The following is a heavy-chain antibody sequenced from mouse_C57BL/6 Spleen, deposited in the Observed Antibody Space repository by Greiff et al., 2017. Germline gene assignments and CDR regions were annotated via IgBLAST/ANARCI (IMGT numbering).Heavy chain of an antibody. CDR1: GYAFSSSW. J-gene: IGHJ1*03. CDR3: ARGDGYYAWYFDV. CDR2: IYPGDGDT. Sequence: VQLQESGPELVKPGASVKISCKASGYAFSSSWMNWVKQRPGKGLEWIGRIYPGDGDTNYNGKFKGKATLTADKSSSTAYMQLSSLTSEDSAVYFCARGDGYYAWYFDVWGTGTTVTVSS. V-gene: IGHV1-82*01. D-gene: IGHD2-3*01.